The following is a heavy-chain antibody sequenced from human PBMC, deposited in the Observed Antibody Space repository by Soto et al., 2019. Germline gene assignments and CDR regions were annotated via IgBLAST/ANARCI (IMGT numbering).Heavy chain of an antibody. CDR2: INPKFGDT. D-gene: IGHD3-10*02. CDR3: ARNMDYYYGRGSGNGHGV. Sequence: QVQLVQSGAEVKEPGDSVRVSCEASGYTFTAYYIHWVRRAPRQGLEWMGWINPKFGDTTYAQDFQGRVSMTRDMSISTVYMELSRLTSDDTAIYYCARNMDYYYGRGSGNGHGVWGQGTTVTVFS. J-gene: IGHJ6*02. V-gene: IGHV1-2*02. CDR1: GYTFTAYY.